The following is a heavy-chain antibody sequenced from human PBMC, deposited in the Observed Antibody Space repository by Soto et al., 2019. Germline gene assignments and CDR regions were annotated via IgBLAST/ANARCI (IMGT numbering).Heavy chain of an antibody. J-gene: IGHJ3*02. Sequence: SGWSLRLSCASSVITLSSYAMHWVRQVPGKGLEWVALMSDDGSNIYYADSVRGRFTISRDNAKNTLYLQMNSLRPEDTAVYYCVRGAFDMWGQGTMVTVSS. CDR1: VITLSSYA. CDR3: VRGAFDM. CDR2: MSDDGSNI. V-gene: IGHV3-30-3*01.